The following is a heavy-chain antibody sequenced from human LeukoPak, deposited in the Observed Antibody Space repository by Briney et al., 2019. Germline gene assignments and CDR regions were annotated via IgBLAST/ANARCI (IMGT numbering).Heavy chain of an antibody. J-gene: IGHJ5*02. Sequence: SETLSLTCTVSGGSISSGGYYWSWIRQHPGKGLEWIGYIYYSGSTNYNPSLKSRVTISVDTSKNQFSLKLSSVTAADTAVYYCARSWGDFWSGYLNWFDPWGQGTLVTVSS. D-gene: IGHD3-3*01. CDR2: IYYSGST. V-gene: IGHV4-61*08. CDR1: GGSISSGGYY. CDR3: ARSWGDFWSGYLNWFDP.